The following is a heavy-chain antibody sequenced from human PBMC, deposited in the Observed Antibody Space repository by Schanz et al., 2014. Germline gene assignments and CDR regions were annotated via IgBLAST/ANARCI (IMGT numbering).Heavy chain of an antibody. Sequence: LQLQESGSGLMKPSQTLSLTCAVSGGSISSGGYSWNWIRQSPGKGLEWIGYIYYSGNTYYNPSLKSRVTIPVDSSNNQSSRKLNSVTAADTAVYYCARGGSVATIAPYTWFDPWGQGTLVTVSS. CDR3: ARGGSVATIAPYTWFDP. D-gene: IGHD5-12*01. CDR2: IYYSGNT. CDR1: GGSISSGGYS. V-gene: IGHV4-30-2*06. J-gene: IGHJ5*02.